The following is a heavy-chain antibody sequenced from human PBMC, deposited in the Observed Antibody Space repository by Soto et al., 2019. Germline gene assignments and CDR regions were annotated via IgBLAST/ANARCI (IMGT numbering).Heavy chain of an antibody. CDR3: ARGGHDYGGKQTCYFDY. D-gene: IGHD4-17*01. Sequence: QVQLVESGGGVVQPGRSLRLSCAASGFTFSSYAMHWVRQAPGKGLEWVAVISYDGSNKYYADSVKGRFTISRDNSKSTLYVNMNSLSAEDTDVYYCARGGHDYGGKQTCYFDYWGQGTLVTVSS. CDR1: GFTFSSYA. V-gene: IGHV3-30-3*01. J-gene: IGHJ4*02. CDR2: ISYDGSNK.